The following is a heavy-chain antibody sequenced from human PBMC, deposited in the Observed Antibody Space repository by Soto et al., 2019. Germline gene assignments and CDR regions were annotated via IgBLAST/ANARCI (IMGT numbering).Heavy chain of an antibody. CDR2: ISYDGSNK. CDR1: GFTFSSYG. D-gene: IGHD1-26*01. J-gene: IGHJ3*02. CDR3: AKDFRPGARDRLGAFDI. V-gene: IGHV3-30*18. Sequence: GGSLRLSCAASGFTFSSYGMHWVRQAPGKGLEWVAVISYDGSNKYYADSVKGRFTISRDNSKNTLYLQMNSLRAEDTAVYYCAKDFRPGARDRLGAFDIWGQGTMVTVSS.